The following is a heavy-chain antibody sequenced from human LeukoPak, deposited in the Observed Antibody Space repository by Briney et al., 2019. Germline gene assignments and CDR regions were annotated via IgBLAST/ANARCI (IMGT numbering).Heavy chain of an antibody. V-gene: IGHV3-21*01. CDR2: ISSSSSYI. Sequence: GGSLRLPCAASGFTFSSYSMNWVRQAPGKGLEWVSSISSSSSYIYYADSVKGRFTISRDNAKNSLYLQMNSLRAEDTAAYYCARDSGDYVWGSYRPFDYWGQGTLVTVSS. CDR1: GFTFSSYS. CDR3: ARDSGDYVWGSYRPFDY. J-gene: IGHJ4*02. D-gene: IGHD3-16*02.